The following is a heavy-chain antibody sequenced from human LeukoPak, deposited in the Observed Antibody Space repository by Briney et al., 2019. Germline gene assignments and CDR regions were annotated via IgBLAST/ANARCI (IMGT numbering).Heavy chain of an antibody. CDR3: ARHAFYYDTSGYLPYYFDY. CDR2: IYYSGST. CDR1: GGSISSYY. J-gene: IGHJ4*02. Sequence: SSETLSLTCTVSGGSISSYYWSWIRQPPGKGLEWIGYIYYSGSTNYNPSLKSRVTISVDASKNQFSLKLSSVTAADTAVYYCARHAFYYDTSGYLPYYFDYWGQGTLVTVSS. D-gene: IGHD3-22*01. V-gene: IGHV4-59*08.